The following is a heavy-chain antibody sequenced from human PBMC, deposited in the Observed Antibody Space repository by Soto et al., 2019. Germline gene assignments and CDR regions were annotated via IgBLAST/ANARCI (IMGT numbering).Heavy chain of an antibody. Sequence: KSSETLSLTCTVSGGSISSYDWSWIRQPPGKGLEWIGFIYHSGSTNYSPSLKSRVTISVDTSKNQFSLKLTSLTAADTAVYYCARRRSGPTFFDYWGQGTLVTVSS. V-gene: IGHV4-59*08. CDR3: ARRRSGPTFFDY. CDR2: IYHSGST. CDR1: GGSISSYD. D-gene: IGHD3-10*01. J-gene: IGHJ4*02.